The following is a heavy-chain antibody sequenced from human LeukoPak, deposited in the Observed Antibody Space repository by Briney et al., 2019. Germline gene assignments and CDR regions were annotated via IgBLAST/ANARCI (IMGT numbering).Heavy chain of an antibody. D-gene: IGHD2-15*01. J-gene: IGHJ4*02. CDR3: ARIHRYCSGGACYVLDN. Sequence: SETLSPTCVVSGGSVSGYYWGWIRQPPGRGLEWIGYVYYSGSTNYNPSFKSRITISVDTSRNQFSLQLSSVTAADTAVYYCARIHRYCSGGACYVLDNWGQGTLVAVSS. V-gene: IGHV4-59*02. CDR2: VYYSGST. CDR1: GGSVSGYY.